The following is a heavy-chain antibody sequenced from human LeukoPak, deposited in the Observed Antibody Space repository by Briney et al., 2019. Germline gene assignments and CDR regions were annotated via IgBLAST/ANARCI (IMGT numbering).Heavy chain of an antibody. CDR1: GYTFTSYC. D-gene: IGHD6-13*01. CDR3: ARLLYPRSWEPSSYGY. V-gene: IGHV1-46*01. CDR2: INPSGGST. Sequence: WASVKVSCKASGYTFTSYCMHWVRQAPGQGLEWMGIINPSGGSTSYAQKFQGRVTMTRDTSTSTVYMELSSLRSEDTAVYYCARLLYPRSWEPSSYGYWGQGTLVTVSS. J-gene: IGHJ4*02.